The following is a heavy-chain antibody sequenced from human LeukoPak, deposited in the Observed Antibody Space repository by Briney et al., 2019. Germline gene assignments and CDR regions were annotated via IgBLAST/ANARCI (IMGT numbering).Heavy chain of an antibody. CDR1: GYSLTSHA. Sequence: ASVKVSCKASGYSLTSHAIHWARQAPGQSLEWMGWVIAGNGNTKYSQRFQGRVTITRDTSASTAYMELSSLRSDDTAVYYCARDCSGGPPGWFDPWGQGTLATVST. D-gene: IGHD2-15*01. V-gene: IGHV1-3*01. CDR3: ARDCSGGPPGWFDP. CDR2: VIAGNGNT. J-gene: IGHJ5*02.